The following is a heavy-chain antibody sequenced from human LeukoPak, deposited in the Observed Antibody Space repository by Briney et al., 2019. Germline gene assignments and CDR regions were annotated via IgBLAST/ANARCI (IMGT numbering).Heavy chain of an antibody. D-gene: IGHD3-16*01. V-gene: IGHV1-69*01. CDR3: ARWMGVSNRYHFDY. Sequence: GASVKVSCKASGGTFSSYAISWVRQAPGQGLEWVGGIIAIFGKTNYAQKFQGRVTITADESTSTAYMELSSLRSEDTAVYYCARWMGVSNRYHFDYWGQGTLVTVSS. J-gene: IGHJ4*02. CDR2: IIAIFGKT. CDR1: GGTFSSYA.